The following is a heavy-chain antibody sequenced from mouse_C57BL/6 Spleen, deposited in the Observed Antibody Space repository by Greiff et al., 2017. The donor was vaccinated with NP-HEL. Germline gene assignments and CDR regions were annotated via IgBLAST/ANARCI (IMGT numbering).Heavy chain of an antibody. V-gene: IGHV1-80*01. CDR3: ARSDYYGSSSWFAY. Sequence: LVESGAELVKPGASVKISCKASGYAFSSYWMNWVKQRPGKGLEWIGQIYPGDGDTNYNGKFKGKATLTADKSSSTAYMQLSSLTSEDSAVYFCARSDYYGSSSWFAYWGQGTLVTVSA. D-gene: IGHD1-1*01. J-gene: IGHJ3*01. CDR2: IYPGDGDT. CDR1: GYAFSSYW.